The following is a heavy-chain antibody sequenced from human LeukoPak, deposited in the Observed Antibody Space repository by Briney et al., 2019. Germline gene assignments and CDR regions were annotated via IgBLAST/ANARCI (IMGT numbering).Heavy chain of an antibody. J-gene: IGHJ4*02. D-gene: IGHD2-2*01. CDR2: ISGSGHSP. Sequence: GRSLRLSCAASGFTFSNYAMSWVRQAPGKGLQWVSAISGSGHSPYYADSVKGRFTISRDNSKNTLYLQMNSLRAEDTAVYYCARDHVQGCSSTSCYYYFDYWGQGTLVTVSS. CDR3: ARDHVQGCSSTSCYYYFDY. CDR1: GFTFSNYA. V-gene: IGHV3-23*01.